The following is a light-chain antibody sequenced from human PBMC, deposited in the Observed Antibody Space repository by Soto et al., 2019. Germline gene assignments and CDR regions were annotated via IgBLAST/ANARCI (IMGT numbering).Light chain of an antibody. CDR3: SPFAGNNNLV. CDR1: SSDVGGYNY. V-gene: IGLV2-8*01. CDR2: EVS. Sequence: QSALTQPPSASGSPGQSVTISCTGTSSDVGGYNYVSWYQQHPGKAPKLMISEVSKRPSGVPDRFSGSKSGNTASLTVSGLQPEDEADYYCSPFAGNNNLVFGGGTKLTVL. J-gene: IGLJ2*01.